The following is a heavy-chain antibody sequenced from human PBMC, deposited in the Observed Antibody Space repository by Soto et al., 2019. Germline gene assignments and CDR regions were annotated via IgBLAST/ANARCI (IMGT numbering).Heavy chain of an antibody. Sequence: SETLSLTCTVSGGSISSYYWSWIRQSPGKGLEWIGYIYYSGSTNYNPSLKSRVTISVDTSKNQFSLKLSSVTAADTAVYYCASVYCSGGSCYSYTSYYFDYWGQGTLVTVSS. CDR1: GGSISSYY. D-gene: IGHD2-15*01. V-gene: IGHV4-59*08. CDR2: IYYSGST. CDR3: ASVYCSGGSCYSYTSYYFDY. J-gene: IGHJ4*01.